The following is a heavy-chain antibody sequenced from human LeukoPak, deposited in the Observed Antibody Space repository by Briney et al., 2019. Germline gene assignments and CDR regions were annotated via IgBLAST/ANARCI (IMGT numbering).Heavy chain of an antibody. D-gene: IGHD2-15*01. CDR3: AKDQGHCSGGSCYRVDY. V-gene: IGHV3-23*01. Sequence: GGSLRLSCAASGFTFSSYAMNWVRQTPGKGLEWVSAIRDSGDSTFYADSVKGRFTISRDNSKNTLYLQMNNLRAEDTAIYYCAKDQGHCSGGSCYRVDYWGQGTLVTVSS. J-gene: IGHJ4*02. CDR1: GFTFSSYA. CDR2: IRDSGDST.